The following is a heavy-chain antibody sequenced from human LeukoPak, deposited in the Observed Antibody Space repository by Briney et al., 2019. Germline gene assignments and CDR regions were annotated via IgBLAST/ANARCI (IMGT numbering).Heavy chain of an antibody. V-gene: IGHV1-69*05. D-gene: IGHD6-13*01. Sequence: SVKVSCKASGGTFSSYAISWVRQAPGQGLEWMGRIIPIFGTANYAQKFQGRVTITTDESTSAAYMELSSLRSEDTAVYFCAVDSSSWTFDYWGQGTLVTVSS. CDR1: GGTFSSYA. J-gene: IGHJ4*02. CDR2: IIPIFGTA. CDR3: AVDSSSWTFDY.